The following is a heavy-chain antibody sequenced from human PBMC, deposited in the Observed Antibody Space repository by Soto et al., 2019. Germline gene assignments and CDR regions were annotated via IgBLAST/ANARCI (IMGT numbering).Heavy chain of an antibody. J-gene: IGHJ5*02. CDR2: IYYSGST. CDR1: GGSISSYY. CDR3: ARGDGSGSYYDWFDP. V-gene: IGHV4-59*01. D-gene: IGHD1-26*01. Sequence: ASETLSLTCTVSGGSISSYYWSWIRQPPGKGLEWIGYIYYSGSTNYNPSLKSRVTISVDTSKNQFSLELSSVTAADTAVYYCARGDGSGSYYDWFDPWGQGTLVTVSS.